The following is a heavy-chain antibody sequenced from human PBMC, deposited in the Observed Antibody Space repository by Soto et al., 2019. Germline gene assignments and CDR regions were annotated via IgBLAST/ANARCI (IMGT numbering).Heavy chain of an antibody. J-gene: IGHJ6*02. V-gene: IGHV5-51*01. Sequence: PGESLKISCKGSGYSFTSYWIGWVRQMPGKGLEWMGIIYPGDSDTRYSPSFQGQVTISADKSISTAYLQWSSLKASDTAMYYWARGENYYYYGMDVWGQGTTVTVFS. CDR1: GYSFTSYW. CDR3: ARGENYYYYGMDV. CDR2: IYPGDSDT. D-gene: IGHD3-10*01.